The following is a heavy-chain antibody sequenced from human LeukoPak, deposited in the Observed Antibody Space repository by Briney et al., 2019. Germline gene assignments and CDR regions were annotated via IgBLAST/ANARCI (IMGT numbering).Heavy chain of an antibody. V-gene: IGHV3-23*01. D-gene: IGHD6-13*01. CDR1: GFTFSSYA. CDR2: ISSTSGST. Sequence: PGGSLRLSCAASGFTFSSYAMTWVRQAPGKGLEWVSTISSTSGSTYYTDSVKGRFTISRDNSKNMLYLQMNSLRADDTAAYYCATAVTGTWNFDYWGQGTLVTVSS. CDR3: ATAVTGTWNFDY. J-gene: IGHJ4*02.